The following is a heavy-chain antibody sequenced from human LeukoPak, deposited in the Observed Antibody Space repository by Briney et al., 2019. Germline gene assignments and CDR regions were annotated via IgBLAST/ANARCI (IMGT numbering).Heavy chain of an antibody. V-gene: IGHV1-8*01. CDR2: MNPNSGNT. Sequence: ASAKVSCKASGYTFTSYDINWVRQATGQGLEWMGWMNPNSGNTGYAQKFQGRVTMTRNTSISTAYMELSSLRSEDTAVYYCVQQQLAGPFDPWGQGTLVTVSS. J-gene: IGHJ5*02. CDR1: GYTFTSYD. D-gene: IGHD6-13*01. CDR3: VQQQLAGPFDP.